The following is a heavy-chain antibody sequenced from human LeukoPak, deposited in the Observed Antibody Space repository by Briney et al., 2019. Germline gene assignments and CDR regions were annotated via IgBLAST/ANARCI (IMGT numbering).Heavy chain of an antibody. CDR2: IQYDGSDK. J-gene: IGHJ4*02. Sequence: PGRSLRLSCAASGFTFSSYWMSWVRQAPGKGLGWVAFIQYDGSDKFYADSVKGRFTISRDNSKNAVHLQMNSLRAEDTAVYYCAKDSVSSRLRYFDYWGQGTLVTVSS. V-gene: IGHV3-30*02. CDR1: GFTFSSYW. CDR3: AKDSVSSRLRYFDY. D-gene: IGHD4-17*01.